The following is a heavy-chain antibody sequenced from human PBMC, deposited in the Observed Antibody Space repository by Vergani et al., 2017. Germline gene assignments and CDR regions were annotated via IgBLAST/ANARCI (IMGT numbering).Heavy chain of an antibody. Sequence: QVQLVQSGAEVKKPGASVKVSCKASGYTFTSYGISWVRQAPGQGLEWMGWISAYNGNTNYAQKLQGRVTMTTDTSTSTAYMELRSLRSDDTAVYYCARDLQRLWLPHRCYAFDIWGQGTMVTVSS. CDR3: ARDLQRLWLPHRCYAFDI. D-gene: IGHD5-18*01. J-gene: IGHJ3*02. V-gene: IGHV1-18*01. CDR2: ISAYNGNT. CDR1: GYTFTSYG.